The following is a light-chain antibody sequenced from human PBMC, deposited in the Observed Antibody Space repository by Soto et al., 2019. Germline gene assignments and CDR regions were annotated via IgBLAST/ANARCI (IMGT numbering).Light chain of an antibody. CDR1: QSVSST. CDR2: GAY. Sequence: EIVMTQSPATLSVSPGDRATLSCRASQSVSSTLAWYQQKPGQPPRLLIYGAYIRATGIPARFSGSGSGTEFTLTISSLQSEDFAVYYCQQHKNWPTFGGGTKVDTK. V-gene: IGKV3-15*01. J-gene: IGKJ4*01. CDR3: QQHKNWPT.